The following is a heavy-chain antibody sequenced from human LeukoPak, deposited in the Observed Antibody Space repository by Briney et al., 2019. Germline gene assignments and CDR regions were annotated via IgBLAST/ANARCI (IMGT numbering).Heavy chain of an antibody. CDR3: ARILVSTTVKLDY. Sequence: SQTLSLTCTVSGGSISSGSYYWSWIRQPAGKGLEWIGSIYYSGSTYYNPSLKSRVTISVDTSKNQFSLKLSSVTAADTAVYYCARILVSTTVKLDYWGQGTLVTVSS. J-gene: IGHJ4*02. D-gene: IGHD4-17*01. CDR1: GGSISSGSYY. V-gene: IGHV4-61*02. CDR2: IYYSGST.